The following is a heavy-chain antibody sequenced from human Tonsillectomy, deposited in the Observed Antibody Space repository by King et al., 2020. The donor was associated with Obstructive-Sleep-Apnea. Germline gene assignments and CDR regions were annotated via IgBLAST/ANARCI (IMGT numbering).Heavy chain of an antibody. J-gene: IGHJ3*02. V-gene: IGHV3-9*01. CDR3: VKAWGPYSSGDAFDI. CDR2: ISWNGGNI. Sequence: VQLVESGGGLVQPGRSLRLSCAASGIIFDAYAMHWVRQAPGKGLEWVSGISWNGGNIGYVDSVKGRFTISRDNAKNSLYLQMNSLKPEDTALYFCVKAWGPYSSGDAFDIWGQGTLVTVSS. CDR1: GIIFDAYA. D-gene: IGHD6-25*01.